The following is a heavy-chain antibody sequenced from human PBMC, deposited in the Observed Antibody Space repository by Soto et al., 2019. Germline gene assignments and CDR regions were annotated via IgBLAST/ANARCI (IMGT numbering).Heavy chain of an antibody. CDR2: VDPRDSSV. Sequence: PGESLKISCTGFGYTFTTFWISWVLQMPWKGLEWMGRVDPRDSSVNYNPSFQGRVTISVDKSISTAYLQWGSLKASDTAMYYCARLFCSTSTCDSWFDPWGQGTLVTVSS. CDR3: ARLFCSTSTCDSWFDP. CDR1: GYTFTTFW. J-gene: IGHJ5*02. V-gene: IGHV5-10-1*01. D-gene: IGHD2-2*01.